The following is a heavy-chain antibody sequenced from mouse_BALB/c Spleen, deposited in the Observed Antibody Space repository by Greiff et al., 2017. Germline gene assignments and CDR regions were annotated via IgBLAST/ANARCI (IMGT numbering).Heavy chain of an antibody. D-gene: IGHD2-3*01. CDR1: GFAFSSYD. CDR2: ISSGGGST. V-gene: IGHV5-12-1*01. J-gene: IGHJ2*01. Sequence: EVKVEESGGGLVKPGGSLKLSCAASGFAFSSYDMSWVRQTPEKRLEWVAYISSGGGSTYYPDTVKGRFTISRDNAKNTLYLQMSSLKSEDTAMYYCARFDGYYFDYWGQGTTLTVSS. CDR3: ARFDGYYFDY.